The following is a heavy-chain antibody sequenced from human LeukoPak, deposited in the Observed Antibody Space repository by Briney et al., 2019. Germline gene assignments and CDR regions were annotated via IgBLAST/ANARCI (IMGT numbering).Heavy chain of an antibody. Sequence: GGSLRLSCAASGFTFSSYSMNWVRQAPGKGLEWFSSISSSSSYIYYADSVKGRFTISRDNAKNSLYLQMNSLRVEDTAVYYCASLGGSSSSFDIWGQGTMVTVSS. V-gene: IGHV3-21*01. J-gene: IGHJ3*02. CDR2: ISSSSSYI. CDR1: GFTFSSYS. D-gene: IGHD6-13*01. CDR3: ASLGGSSSSFDI.